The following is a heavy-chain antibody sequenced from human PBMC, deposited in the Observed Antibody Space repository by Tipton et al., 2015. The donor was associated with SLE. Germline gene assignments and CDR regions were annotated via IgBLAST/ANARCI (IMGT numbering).Heavy chain of an antibody. CDR1: GYSFTSYW. D-gene: IGHD3-3*01. J-gene: IGHJ3*02. Sequence: QSGPEVKKPGESLKISGKGSGYSFTSYWIGWVRQMPGKGLEWMGIIYPGDSDTRYSPSFQGQVTISADKSISTAYLQWSSLKASDTAMYYCARQRDPITIFGVVIILDAFDIWGQGTMVTVSS. CDR3: ARQRDPITIFGVVIILDAFDI. V-gene: IGHV5-51*01. CDR2: IYPGDSDT.